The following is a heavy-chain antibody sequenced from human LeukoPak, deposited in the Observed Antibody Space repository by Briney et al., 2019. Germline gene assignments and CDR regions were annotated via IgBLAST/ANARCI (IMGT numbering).Heavy chain of an antibody. CDR1: GFTFSSYA. CDR3: AKDKDCSSTSCYYLLYYFDY. CDR2: ISGSGGST. J-gene: IGHJ4*02. V-gene: IGHV3-23*01. D-gene: IGHD2-2*01. Sequence: GGSLRLSCAVSGFTFSSYAMSWVRQAPGKGLEWVSAISGSGGSTYYADSVKGRFTISRDNSKNTLYLQMNSLRAEDTAVYYCAKDKDCSSTSCYYLLYYFDYWGQGTLVTVSS.